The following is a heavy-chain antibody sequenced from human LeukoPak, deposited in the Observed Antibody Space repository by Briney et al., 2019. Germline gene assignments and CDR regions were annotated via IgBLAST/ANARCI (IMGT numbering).Heavy chain of an antibody. D-gene: IGHD1-1*01. V-gene: IGHV3-30*04. CDR1: GFTFSSYA. CDR3: ARDLKRGERRMDY. CDR2: ISYDGSNK. J-gene: IGHJ4*02. Sequence: GGSLRLSCAASGFTFSSYAMHWVRQAPGKELEWVAVISYDGSNKYYADSVKGRFTISRDNSKNTLYLQMNSLRAEDTAVYYCARDLKRGERRMDYWGQGTLVTVSS.